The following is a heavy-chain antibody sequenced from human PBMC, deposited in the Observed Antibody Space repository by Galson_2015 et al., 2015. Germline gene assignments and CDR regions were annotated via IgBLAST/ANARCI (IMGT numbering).Heavy chain of an antibody. CDR3: ASFNGGDYYDSSGYYSYYYYGMDV. J-gene: IGHJ6*02. D-gene: IGHD3-22*01. Sequence: TNYNPSLKSRVTISVDTSKNPFSLKLSSVTAADTAVYYCASFNGGDYYDSSGYYSYYYYGMDVWGQGTTVTVSS. V-gene: IGHV4-4*09. CDR2: T.